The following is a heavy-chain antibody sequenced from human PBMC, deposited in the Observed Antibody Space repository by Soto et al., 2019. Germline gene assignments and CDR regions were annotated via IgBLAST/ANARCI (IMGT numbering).Heavy chain of an antibody. CDR1: GFSLSTSGVS. J-gene: IGHJ3*01. CDR2: IYWDNDN. Sequence: SGPTLVNPTQTLTLTCTFSGFSLSTSGVSVGWIRQPPGKALEWLALIYWDNDNRYSPSLKSRLTITKDTSKNQVVLTVTNMDPVDTATYYWAHRIKVSGGAAFDAWGQGIMVTLSS. CDR3: AHRIKVSGGAAFDA. V-gene: IGHV2-5*02. D-gene: IGHD2-8*01.